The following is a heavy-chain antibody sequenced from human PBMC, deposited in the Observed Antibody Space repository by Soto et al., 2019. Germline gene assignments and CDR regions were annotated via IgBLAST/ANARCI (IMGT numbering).Heavy chain of an antibody. V-gene: IGHV1-8*01. CDR2: MNPNSGDT. CDR1: GYTFTTYD. Sequence: QVQLVQSGAEVKKPGASVKVSCQATGYTFTTYDINWVRQATGQGLEWMGWMNPNSGDTGYAQTFQGRVTMTRDTSRSTASMPRSTLTSEDAAVYYRVTGLGWPGNYWGQSPVVTAPS. CDR3: VTGLGWPGNY. J-gene: IGHJ4*02. D-gene: IGHD2-15*01.